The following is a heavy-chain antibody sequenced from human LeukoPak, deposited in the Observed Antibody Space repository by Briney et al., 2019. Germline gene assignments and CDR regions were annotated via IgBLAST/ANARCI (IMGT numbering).Heavy chain of an antibody. Sequence: GGSLRLSCAASGFTFSSYAMHWVRQAPGKGVEWVAVISYDGSNKYYADSVKGRFTISRDNSKNTLYLQMNSLRAEDTAEYYCARDFSPGYSSSWTDRYDYWGQGTLVTVSS. CDR1: GFTFSSYA. CDR2: ISYDGSNK. D-gene: IGHD6-13*01. CDR3: ARDFSPGYSSSWTDRYDY. V-gene: IGHV3-30-3*01. J-gene: IGHJ4*02.